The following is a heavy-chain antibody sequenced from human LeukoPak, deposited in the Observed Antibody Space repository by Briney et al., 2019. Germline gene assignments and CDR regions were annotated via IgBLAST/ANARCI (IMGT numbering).Heavy chain of an antibody. CDR3: ARVRMGDDFNPFDY. Sequence: GGSLRLSCAASRFTFSSFWIYWVRHAPGKGLVWVSRINSDGSETMYADSVKGRFTISRDNAKNTLYLQMNSLRAEDTAVYYCARVRMGDDFNPFDYWGQGTLVTVSS. CDR2: INSDGSET. J-gene: IGHJ4*02. V-gene: IGHV3-74*03. D-gene: IGHD3-16*01. CDR1: RFTFSSFW.